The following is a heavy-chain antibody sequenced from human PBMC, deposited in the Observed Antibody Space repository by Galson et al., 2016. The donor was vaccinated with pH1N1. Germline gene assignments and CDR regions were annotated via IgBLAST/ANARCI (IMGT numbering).Heavy chain of an antibody. J-gene: IGHJ4*02. V-gene: IGHV1/OR15-2*02. CDR2: IKNYNGMT. Sequence: SVKVSCKVSGYTLSELSMHWVRQAPGQGLEWVGWIKNYNGMTEYAERFQGRVTMTRDRSTSTFYMELRSLRSDDTAVYYCARAQSASFSSINCAFDYWGQGALVTVSS. CDR3: ARAQSASFSSINCAFDY. CDR1: GYTLSELS. D-gene: IGHD2-2*01.